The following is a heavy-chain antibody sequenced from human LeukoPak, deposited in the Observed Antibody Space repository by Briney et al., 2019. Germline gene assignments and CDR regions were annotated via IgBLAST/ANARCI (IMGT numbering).Heavy chain of an antibody. D-gene: IGHD6-13*01. J-gene: IGHJ4*02. CDR1: GFTFSSYE. CDR2: ISSSGSTI. CDR3: ARDPGYSRGTGFDY. Sequence: GGSLRLSCAASGFTFSSYEMNWVRQAPGKGLEWVSYISSSGSTIYYADSVEGRFTISRDNAKNSLYLQMNSLRAEDTAVYYCARDPGYSRGTGFDYWGQGTLVTVSS. V-gene: IGHV3-48*03.